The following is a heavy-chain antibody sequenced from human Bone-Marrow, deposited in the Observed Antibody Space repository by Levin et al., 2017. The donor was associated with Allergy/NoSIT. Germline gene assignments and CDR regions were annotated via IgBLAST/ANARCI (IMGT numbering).Heavy chain of an antibody. CDR3: AKVGWGIQLWLLPPFHYYYGMDV. CDR1: GFTFSSYA. CDR2: ISGSGGST. Sequence: SCAASGFTFSSYAMSWVRQAPGKGLEWVSAISGSGGSTYYADSVKGRFTISRDNSKNTLYLQMNSLRAEDTAVYYCAKVGWGIQLWLLPPFHYYYGMDVWGQGTTVTVSS. D-gene: IGHD5-18*01. V-gene: IGHV3-23*01. J-gene: IGHJ6*02.